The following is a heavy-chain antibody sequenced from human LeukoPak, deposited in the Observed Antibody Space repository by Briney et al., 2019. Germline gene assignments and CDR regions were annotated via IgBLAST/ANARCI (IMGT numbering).Heavy chain of an antibody. CDR2: INTNTGNP. CDR3: ARDPRELLYYDYVWGSYRFPFDY. J-gene: IGHJ4*02. CDR1: GYTFISFG. V-gene: IGHV7-4-1*02. D-gene: IGHD3-16*02. Sequence: ASVKVSCKASGYTFISFGISWVRQAPGQGLEWMGWINTNTGNPTYAQGFTGRFVFSLDTSVSTAYLQISSLKAEDTAVYYCARDPRELLYYDYVWGSYRFPFDYWGQGTLVTVSS.